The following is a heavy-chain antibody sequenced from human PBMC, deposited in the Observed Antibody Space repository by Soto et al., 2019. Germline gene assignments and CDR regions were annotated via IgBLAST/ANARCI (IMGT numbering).Heavy chain of an antibody. CDR1: SGSVSSSSYY. V-gene: IGHV4-61*01. CDR3: ARGRPSIAARPPRPVPYYFDY. CDR2: VYYSGST. Sequence: PSETLSLTCTVSSGSVSSSSYYWTWIRQPPGKGLEWIGYVYYSGSTNYNPSLKSRVTISIDTSKNEFSLKLSSVTAADTAVYYCARGRPSIAARPPRPVPYYFDYWGQGTLVTVSS. D-gene: IGHD6-6*01. J-gene: IGHJ4*02.